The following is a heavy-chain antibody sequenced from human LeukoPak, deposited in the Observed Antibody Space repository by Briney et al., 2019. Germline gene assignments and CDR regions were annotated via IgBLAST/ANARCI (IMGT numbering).Heavy chain of an antibody. J-gene: IGHJ4*02. Sequence: GESLQISCQGSGYIFTSYWIGWVRQVPGKGLEWMGIIYPGDSDTRYGPSLQGQVTISAGKYISTSFLQWSSLKASDTAMYYCASHEKYDSSGYDYWGQGTLVTVSS. CDR3: ASHEKYDSSGYDY. D-gene: IGHD3-22*01. CDR2: IYPGDSDT. V-gene: IGHV5-51*01. CDR1: GYIFTSYW.